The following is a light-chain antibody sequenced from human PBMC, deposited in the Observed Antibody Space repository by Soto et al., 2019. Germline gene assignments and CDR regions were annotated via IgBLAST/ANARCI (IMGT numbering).Light chain of an antibody. Sequence: DIQMTQSPSSLSASVGDRVTITCRASETIASYVNWYQQRPGKAPKLLIYAASSLQSGVPSRFGGSGSGTDFTLTITSLQPEDFATYYCQQFDDYPFTFGPGTKVDI. CDR1: ETIASY. CDR2: AAS. CDR3: QQFDDYPFT. V-gene: IGKV1-39*01. J-gene: IGKJ3*01.